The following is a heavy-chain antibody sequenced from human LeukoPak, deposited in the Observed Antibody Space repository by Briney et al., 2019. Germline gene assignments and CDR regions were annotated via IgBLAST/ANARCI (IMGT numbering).Heavy chain of an antibody. D-gene: IGHD5-18*01. CDR2: ISGSGGST. CDR3: AKADGIQLWFLDAFDI. J-gene: IGHJ3*02. V-gene: IGHV3-23*01. CDR1: GFTFSSYG. Sequence: PGGSLRLSCAASGFTFSSYGMSWVRQAPGKGLEWVSAISGSGGSTYYADSVKGRFTISRDNSKNTLYLQMNSLRAEDTAVYYCAKADGIQLWFLDAFDIWGQGTMVTVSS.